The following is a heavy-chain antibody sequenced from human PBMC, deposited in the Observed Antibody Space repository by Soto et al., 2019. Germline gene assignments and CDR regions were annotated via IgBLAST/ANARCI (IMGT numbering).Heavy chain of an antibody. CDR3: AKGPRIAVAGSWFDP. D-gene: IGHD6-19*01. V-gene: IGHV3-23*01. CDR2: ISGSGGST. CDR1: GFTFSSYA. J-gene: IGHJ5*02. Sequence: PGGSLRLSCAASGFTFSSYAMSWVRQAPGKGLEWVSAISGSGGSTYYADSAKGRFTISRDNSKNTLYLQMNSLRAEDTAVYYCAKGPRIAVAGSWFDPWGQGTLVTVSS.